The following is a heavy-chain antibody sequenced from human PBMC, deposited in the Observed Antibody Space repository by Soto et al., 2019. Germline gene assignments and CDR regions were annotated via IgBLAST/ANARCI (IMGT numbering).Heavy chain of an antibody. CDR2: INPNSGGT. CDR1: GFSLSDYY. Sequence: QVQLVQSGAEVKKPGASVKVSCKASGFSLSDYYLHWVRLAPGQGPEWMGWINPNSGGTKFGANFQGRITLTRDTSISTAYMELGGLPSDDTAISYCAREGDASGWFAYGGQGTQVTVSP. CDR3: AREGDASGWFAY. V-gene: IGHV1-2*02. D-gene: IGHD6-25*01. J-gene: IGHJ4*02.